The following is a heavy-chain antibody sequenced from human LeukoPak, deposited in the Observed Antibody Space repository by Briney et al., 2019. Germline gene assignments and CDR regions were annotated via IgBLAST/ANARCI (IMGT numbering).Heavy chain of an antibody. CDR2: ISSNGGST. D-gene: IGHD6-13*01. V-gene: IGHV3-64*01. CDR3: ARLKAAAGSDY. CDR1: GFTFSSYA. J-gene: IGHJ4*02. Sequence: GGSLRLSCAASGFTFSSYAMHWVRQAPGKGLEYVSSISSNGGSTNYANSVKGRFTISRDNSKNTLYLQMGSLRVEDMAVYYCARLKAAAGSDYWGQGTLVTVSS.